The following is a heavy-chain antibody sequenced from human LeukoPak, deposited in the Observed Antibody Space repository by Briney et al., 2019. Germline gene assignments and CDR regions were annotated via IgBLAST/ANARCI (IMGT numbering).Heavy chain of an antibody. V-gene: IGHV1-69*13. CDR1: GGTFSSYA. Sequence: SVKVSCKASGGTFSSYAISWVRQAPGQGLEWMGGIIPIFGTANYAQKFQGRVTITADESTSTAYMELSSLRSEDTAVYYCARSARITVFGVAHDAFDIWSQGTMVTVSS. CDR2: IIPIFGTA. D-gene: IGHD3-3*01. CDR3: ARSARITVFGVAHDAFDI. J-gene: IGHJ3*02.